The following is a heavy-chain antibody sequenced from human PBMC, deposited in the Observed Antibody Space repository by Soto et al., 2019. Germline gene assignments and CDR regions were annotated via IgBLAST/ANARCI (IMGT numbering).Heavy chain of an antibody. Sequence: GASVKVSCKASGYTFTSYYMHWVRQAPGQGLEWMGIINPSGGSTSYAQKFQGRVTMTRDTSTSTVYMELSSLRSEDTAVYYCAREYCSSTSCYAGHAFDIWGQGTMVTVSS. CDR3: AREYCSSTSCYAGHAFDI. V-gene: IGHV1-46*01. CDR2: INPSGGST. D-gene: IGHD2-2*01. CDR1: GYTFTSYY. J-gene: IGHJ3*02.